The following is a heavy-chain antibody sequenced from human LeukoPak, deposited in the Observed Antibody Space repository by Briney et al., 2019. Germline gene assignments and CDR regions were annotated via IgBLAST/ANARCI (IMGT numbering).Heavy chain of an antibody. CDR1: GFTFSSYS. V-gene: IGHV3-74*01. CDR2: VNSDGSGT. D-gene: IGHD2-15*01. Sequence: GGSLRLSCAASGFTFSSYSMNWVRQAPGKGLVWVSRVNSDGSGTNYADSVKGRFTISRDNAKNTVYLQMNSLGVEDTAVYYCATEGPLPGGHDYWGQGTLVTVFS. CDR3: ATEGPLPGGHDY. J-gene: IGHJ4*02.